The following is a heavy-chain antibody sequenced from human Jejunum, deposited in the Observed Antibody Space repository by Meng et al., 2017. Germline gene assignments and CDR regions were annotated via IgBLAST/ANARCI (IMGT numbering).Heavy chain of an antibody. J-gene: IGHJ4*02. V-gene: IGHV1-2*06. CDR2: INPKSGDT. CDR1: GYTFPDYY. D-gene: IGHD6-25*01. Sequence: QVQLVQSGVEVKKPGASVRVSFTPSGYTFPDYYIHWVRRAPGQGLEWMGRINPKSGDTHYAQKFQARVTMTGDTSISTAYMELSGLRSDDTAMYYCARDEDISAAGKLFGDYWGQGTLVTVSS. CDR3: ARDEDISAAGKLFGDY.